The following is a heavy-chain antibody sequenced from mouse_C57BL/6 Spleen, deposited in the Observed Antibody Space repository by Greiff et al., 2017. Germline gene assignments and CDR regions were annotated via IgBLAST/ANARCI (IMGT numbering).Heavy chain of an antibody. V-gene: IGHV5-17*01. Sequence: EVKLMESGGGLVKPGGSLKLSCAASGFTFSDYGMHWVRQAPEKGLEWVAYISSGSSTIYYADTVKGRFTISRDNAKNTLFLQMTSLRSEDTAMYYCARKFLYYAMDYWGQGTSVTVSS. CDR3: ARKFLYYAMDY. CDR2: ISSGSSTI. J-gene: IGHJ4*01. CDR1: GFTFSDYG.